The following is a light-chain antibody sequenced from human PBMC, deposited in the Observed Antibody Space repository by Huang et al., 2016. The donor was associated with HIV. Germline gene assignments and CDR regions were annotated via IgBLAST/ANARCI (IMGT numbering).Light chain of an antibody. V-gene: IGKV1-39*01. CDR1: QTISRY. CDR3: QQTYTVPLT. Sequence: DIQMTQSPSSLSASVGDRVTITCRASQTISRYLSWYQQKPGKAPKLLIYSSSSMRSGVPSRFSGRGAGTDFTRTISTLQREDFATYYCQQTYTVPLTFGGGTKVEVK. J-gene: IGKJ4*01. CDR2: SSS.